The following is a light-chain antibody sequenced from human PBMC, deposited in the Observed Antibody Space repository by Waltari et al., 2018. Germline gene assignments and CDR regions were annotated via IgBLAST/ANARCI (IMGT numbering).Light chain of an antibody. Sequence: QSALTQPASVSGSPGQSITIPCTGSRNYIGFYTLSSWYQQPPGKAPKLILFHVIKRPSGVSDRFSGSKSGNTASLTISGLETEDDADYYCCSYSGSSSFPYVFGPGTKVTVL. CDR3: CSYSGSSSFPYV. V-gene: IGLV2-23*02. CDR2: HVI. J-gene: IGLJ1*01. CDR1: RNYIGFYTL.